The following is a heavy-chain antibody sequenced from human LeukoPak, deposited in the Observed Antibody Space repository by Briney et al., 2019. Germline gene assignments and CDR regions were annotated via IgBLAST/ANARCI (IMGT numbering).Heavy chain of an antibody. CDR1: GYTYSSYS. V-gene: IGHV1-18*04. D-gene: IGHD1-1*01. Sequence: ASVKVSCTASGYTYSSYSITWVRQPTGQGLQWMGWISTYNGNTYYAQKFQGRVTLTTDTSTTTGYLELRSLRSDDTAVYFCARGNWNDPKVHSDYWGQGTLVTVST. CDR2: ISTYNGNT. CDR3: ARGNWNDPKVHSDY. J-gene: IGHJ4*02.